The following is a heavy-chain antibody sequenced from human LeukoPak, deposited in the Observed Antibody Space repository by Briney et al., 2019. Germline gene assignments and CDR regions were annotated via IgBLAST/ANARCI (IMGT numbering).Heavy chain of an antibody. Sequence: SVKVSCKSSGGTFSSYAISWVRQAPGQGLERMGRIIPILGIANYAQKFQGRVTITADKSTSTAYMELSSLRSEDTAVYYCARSVPYDLPDYWGQGTLVTVSS. J-gene: IGHJ4*02. CDR1: GGTFSSYA. D-gene: IGHD3-3*01. CDR3: ARSVPYDLPDY. V-gene: IGHV1-69*04. CDR2: IIPILGIA.